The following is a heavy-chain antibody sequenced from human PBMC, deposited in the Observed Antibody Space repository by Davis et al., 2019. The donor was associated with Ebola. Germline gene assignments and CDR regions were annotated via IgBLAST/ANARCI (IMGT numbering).Heavy chain of an antibody. V-gene: IGHV1-18*01. J-gene: IGHJ6*02. CDR3: ARTAVSWTNPTFYYAMDV. CDR1: GYTFNSHG. D-gene: IGHD6-13*01. CDR2: ISAYKGNT. Sequence: AASVKVSCKASGYTFNSHGISWVRQAPGQGLEWMGWISAYKGNTNYAQKFLGRVTMTTDTSTSTAYMELTGLKSDDTAVYYCARTAVSWTNPTFYYAMDVWGQGTTVTVSS.